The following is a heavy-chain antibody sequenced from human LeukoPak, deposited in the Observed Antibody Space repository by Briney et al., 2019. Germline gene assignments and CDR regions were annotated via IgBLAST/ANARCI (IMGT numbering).Heavy chain of an antibody. D-gene: IGHD3-10*01. J-gene: IGHJ4*02. CDR3: ARAPDYGSGTPPGGDY. CDR1: GGTFSSYA. V-gene: IGHV1-18*01. Sequence: ASVKVSCKASGGTFSSYAISWVRQAPGQGLEWMGWISTYNGNTNYAQKLQGRVTMTTDTSTSTAYMELRSLRSDDTAVYYCARAPDYGSGTPPGGDYWGQGTLVTVSS. CDR2: ISTYNGNT.